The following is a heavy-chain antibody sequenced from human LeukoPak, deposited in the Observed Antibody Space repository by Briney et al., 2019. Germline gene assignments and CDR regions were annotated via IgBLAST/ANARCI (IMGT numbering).Heavy chain of an antibody. J-gene: IGHJ4*02. CDR1: GFTFSTYA. CDR3: ATSLYSGTKLDY. CDR2: INSDATST. Sequence: GGSLRLSCAASGFTFSTYAMTWFRQTPGKGLVWVSRINSDATSTSYADSVKGRFTISRGRAKNTLYLQMNGLRADDTAVYYCATSLYSGTKLDYWGQGTLVTVSS. V-gene: IGHV3-74*01. D-gene: IGHD1-26*01.